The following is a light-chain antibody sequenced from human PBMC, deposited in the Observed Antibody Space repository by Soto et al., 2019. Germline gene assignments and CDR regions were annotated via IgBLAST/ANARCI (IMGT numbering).Light chain of an antibody. CDR2: LNSDGSH. V-gene: IGLV4-69*01. J-gene: IGLJ2*01. CDR3: QTWGTGIVV. CDR1: SGHSSYA. Sequence: QLVLNQSPSDSASLGASVKLTCTLSSGHSSYAIAWHQQQPEKGPRYLMKLNSDGSHSKGDGIPDRFSGSSSGAERYLTISSLQSEDEADYYCQTWGTGIVVFGGGTKLTVL.